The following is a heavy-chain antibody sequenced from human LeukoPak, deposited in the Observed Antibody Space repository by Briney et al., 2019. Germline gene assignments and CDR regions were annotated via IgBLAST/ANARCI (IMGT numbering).Heavy chain of an antibody. CDR3: AKDRGYCSGGSCYYYYYGMDV. CDR1: GFTFDDYA. J-gene: IGHJ6*02. Sequence: PGGSLRLSCAASGFTFDDYAMHWVRQAPGKGLEWVSLISGNGGSTYYADSVKGRFNISRDNSKNSLYLQMNSLRTEDTALYYCAKDRGYCSGGSCYYYYYGMDVWGQGATVTVSS. V-gene: IGHV3-43*02. CDR2: ISGNGGST. D-gene: IGHD2-15*01.